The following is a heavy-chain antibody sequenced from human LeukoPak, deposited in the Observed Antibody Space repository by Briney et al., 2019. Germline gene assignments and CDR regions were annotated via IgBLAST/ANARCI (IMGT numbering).Heavy chain of an antibody. CDR2: TYYRSKWYN. CDR1: GDSVSSNSAA. V-gene: IGHV6-1*01. CDR3: ARGIIAVAGTRWFDP. J-gene: IGHJ5*02. Sequence: SQTLSLTCAISGDSVSSNSAAWNWIRQSPSRGLEWLGRTYYRSKWYNDYAVSVKSRITINPDTSKNQFSLQLNSVTPENTAVYYCARGIIAVAGTRWFDPWGQGTLVTVSS. D-gene: IGHD6-19*01.